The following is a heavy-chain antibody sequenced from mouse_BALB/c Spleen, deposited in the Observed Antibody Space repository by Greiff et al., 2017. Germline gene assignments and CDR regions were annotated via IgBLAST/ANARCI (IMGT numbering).Heavy chain of an antibody. D-gene: IGHD1-1*01. CDR3: AREWDSGSSYWFAY. J-gene: IGHJ3*01. CDR2: ISCYNGAT. Sequence: LVKTGASVKISCKASGYSFTGYYMHWVKQSHGKSLEWIGYISCYNGATSYNQKFKGKATFTVDTSSSTAYMQFNSLTSEDSAVYYCAREWDSGSSYWFAYWGQGTLVTVSA. V-gene: IGHV1S34*01. CDR1: GYSFTGYY.